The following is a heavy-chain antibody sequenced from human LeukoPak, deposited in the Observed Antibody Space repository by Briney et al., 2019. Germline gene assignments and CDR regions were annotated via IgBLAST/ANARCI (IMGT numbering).Heavy chain of an antibody. CDR2: IYYSGST. CDR1: RGSISSGDYY. CDR3: ARVLVPAAILNWYFDL. D-gene: IGHD2-2*02. V-gene: IGHV4-30-4*08. Sequence: PSQTLSLTCTVSRGSISSGDYYWSWIRQPPGKGLEWIGYIYYSGSTYYNPSLKSRVTISVDTSKNQFSLKLSSVTAADTAVYYCARVLVPAAILNWYFDLWGRGTLVTVSS. J-gene: IGHJ2*01.